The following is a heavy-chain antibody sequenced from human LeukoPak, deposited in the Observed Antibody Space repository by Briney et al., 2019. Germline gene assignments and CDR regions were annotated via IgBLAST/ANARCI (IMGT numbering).Heavy chain of an antibody. J-gene: IGHJ4*02. Sequence: ASMKVSCKVSGYTLTELSMHWLRQAPGKGLEWMGGFDPEDGETIYAQKFQGRVTMTEDTSTDTAYMELSSLRSEDTAVCYCATITGTGNDYWGQGTLVTVSS. D-gene: IGHD1-20*01. CDR1: GYTLTELS. V-gene: IGHV1-24*01. CDR2: FDPEDGET. CDR3: ATITGTGNDY.